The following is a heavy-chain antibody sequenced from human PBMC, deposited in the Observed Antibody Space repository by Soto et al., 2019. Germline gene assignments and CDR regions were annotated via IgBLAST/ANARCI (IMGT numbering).Heavy chain of an antibody. CDR3: ARWIHCGGGTCYPAAETGWFDP. J-gene: IGHJ5*02. V-gene: IGHV4-31*03. D-gene: IGHD2-15*01. Sequence: SETLSLTCTVSGGSISSGGYYWSWIRQHPGKGLEWIGNIYYSGSTYYNPSLKSRITISVDTSKNQFSLKLSSVTAADTAVYYCARWIHCGGGTCYPAAETGWFDPWGQGTLVTVSS. CDR2: IYYSGST. CDR1: GGSISSGGYY.